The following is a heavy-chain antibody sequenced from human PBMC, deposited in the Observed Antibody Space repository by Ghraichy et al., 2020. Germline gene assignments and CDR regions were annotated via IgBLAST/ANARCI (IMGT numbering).Heavy chain of an antibody. V-gene: IGHV1-69*13. CDR1: GGTFSSYA. J-gene: IGHJ6*02. Sequence: SVKVSCKASGGTFSSYAISWMRQAPGQGLEWMGGIIPIFGTANYAQKFQGRVTITADESTSTAYMELSSLRSEDTAVYYCATSSYCRGGSCNHFYAMDVWGQGTTVTVSS. D-gene: IGHD2-15*01. CDR2: IIPIFGTA. CDR3: ATSSYCRGGSCNHFYAMDV.